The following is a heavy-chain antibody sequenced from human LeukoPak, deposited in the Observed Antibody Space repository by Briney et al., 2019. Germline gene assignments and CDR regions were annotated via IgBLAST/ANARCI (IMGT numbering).Heavy chain of an antibody. V-gene: IGHV1-2*02. D-gene: IGHD5-18*01. CDR3: ARIQLWSFPL. J-gene: IGHJ4*02. Sequence: ASVKVSCKASGYTFTGYYMRWVPQAPGQRLECRGWINPNSGGTNYAQKFQGRVTMTRDTSISTAYMELSRLRSDDTAVYYCARIQLWSFPLWGQGTLVTVSS. CDR2: INPNSGGT. CDR1: GYTFTGYY.